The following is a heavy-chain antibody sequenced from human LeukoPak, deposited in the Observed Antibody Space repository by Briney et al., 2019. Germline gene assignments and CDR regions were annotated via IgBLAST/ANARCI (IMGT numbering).Heavy chain of an antibody. CDR1: GGSISSYY. D-gene: IGHD4-23*01. J-gene: IGHJ4*02. CDR3: ARATYYGGNSLSFDY. V-gene: IGHV4-59*01. CDR2: IYYSGST. Sequence: SETLSFTCTVSGGSISSYYWSWIRQPPGRGLEWIGYIYYSGSTNYNPSLKSRVTISVDTSKNQFSLKLSSVTAADTAVYYCARATYYGGNSLSFDYWGQGTLVTVSS.